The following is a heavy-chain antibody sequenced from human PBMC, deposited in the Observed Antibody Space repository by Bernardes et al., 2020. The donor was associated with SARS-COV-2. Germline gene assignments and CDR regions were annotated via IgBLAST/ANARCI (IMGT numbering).Heavy chain of an antibody. J-gene: IGHJ4*02. CDR2: IYYSGST. CDR3: ARDSGYCSSTSCYPDYFDY. D-gene: IGHD2-2*01. CDR1: GGSISSSSYY. Sequence: SETLSLTCTVSGGSISSSSYYWGWIRQPPRKGLEWIGSIYYSGSTYYNPSLKSRVTISVDTSKNQFSLKLSSVTAADTAVYYCARDSGYCSSTSCYPDYFDYWGQGTLVTVSS. V-gene: IGHV4-39*07.